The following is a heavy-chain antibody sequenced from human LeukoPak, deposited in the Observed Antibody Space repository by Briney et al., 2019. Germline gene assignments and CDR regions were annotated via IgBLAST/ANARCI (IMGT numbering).Heavy chain of an antibody. J-gene: IGHJ5*02. D-gene: IGHD3-22*01. CDR1: GGSFSGYY. CDR3: ARAVYDSSGYLNWFDP. CDR2: INHSGST. Sequence: SATLSLTCAVYGGSFSGYYWSWIRQPPGKGLEWIGEINHSGSTNYNPSLKSRVTISVDTSKNQFSLKLSSVTAADTAVYYCARAVYDSSGYLNWFDPWGQGTLVTVSS. V-gene: IGHV4-34*01.